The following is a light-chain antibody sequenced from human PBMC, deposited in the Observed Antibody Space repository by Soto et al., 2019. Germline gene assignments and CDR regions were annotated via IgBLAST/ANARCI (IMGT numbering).Light chain of an antibody. J-gene: IGKJ1*01. V-gene: IGKV3-15*01. Sequence: EIVMTQSPATLSVSPGERATLSCRASPSVSSNLAWYQQKPGQAPTLLIYGASTRATGSPARLSGSGSGTEFPLTISSLPSEDFAVYYCQQYKNWPPWTFGQGTKLEIK. CDR3: QQYKNWPPWT. CDR1: PSVSSN. CDR2: GAS.